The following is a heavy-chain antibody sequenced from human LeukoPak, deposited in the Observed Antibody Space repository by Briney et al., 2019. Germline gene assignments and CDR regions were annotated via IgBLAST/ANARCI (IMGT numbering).Heavy chain of an antibody. CDR3: AKDANWGSSWYYRSGAFDI. V-gene: IGHV3-30*02. J-gene: IGHJ3*02. Sequence: GGSLRLSCAASGFTFSSYGMHWVRQAPGKGLEWVAFIRYDGSNKYYADSVKGRFTISRDNSKNTLYLQMNSLRAEDTALYYCAKDANWGSSWYYRSGAFDIWGQGTMVTVSS. CDR2: IRYDGSNK. CDR1: GFTFSSYG. D-gene: IGHD6-13*01.